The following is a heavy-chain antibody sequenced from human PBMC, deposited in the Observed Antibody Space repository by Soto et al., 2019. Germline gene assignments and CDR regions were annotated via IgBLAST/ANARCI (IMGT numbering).Heavy chain of an antibody. Sequence: QVQLVESGGDVVQPGRSLRLSCAASGFTFSSYAMHWVRQAPGKGLEWMAVISYDGSNKKYADSVKGRISISRDNSENTLDLQMNSLRAEDTAVYYCARGVESGGTYFGHWGQGTLVTVSS. CDR2: ISYDGSNK. D-gene: IGHD3-3*01. CDR1: GFTFSSYA. CDR3: ARGVESGGTYFGH. J-gene: IGHJ1*01. V-gene: IGHV3-30-3*01.